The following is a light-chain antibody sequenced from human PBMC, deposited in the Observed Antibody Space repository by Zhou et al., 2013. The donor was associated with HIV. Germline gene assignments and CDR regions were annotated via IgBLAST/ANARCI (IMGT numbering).Light chain of an antibody. CDR1: QSVSSN. CDR3: QQYNNWPYT. V-gene: IGKV3-15*01. Sequence: EIVMTQSPATLSVSPGERATLSCRASQSVSSNLAWYQQKPGQAPRLLIYGASTRATDIPTRFSGSGSGTEFTLTISKMQSEDFAVYYCQQYNNWPYTFGLGDHAGDQT. CDR2: GAS. J-gene: IGKJ2*01.